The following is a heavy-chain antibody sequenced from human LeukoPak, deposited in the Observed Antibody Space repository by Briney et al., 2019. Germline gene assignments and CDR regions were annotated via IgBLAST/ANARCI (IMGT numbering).Heavy chain of an antibody. Sequence: GESLKISCKGSGYSFTSYWIGWVRQMPGRGLEWMGIIYPGDSDTRYSPSFQGQVTISADKSVSTAYLQWSSLKASDTAMYYCARHYDDEVYYFDYWGRGTLVTVSS. V-gene: IGHV5-51*01. J-gene: IGHJ4*02. D-gene: IGHD3-3*01. CDR1: GYSFTSYW. CDR3: ARHYDDEVYYFDY. CDR2: IYPGDSDT.